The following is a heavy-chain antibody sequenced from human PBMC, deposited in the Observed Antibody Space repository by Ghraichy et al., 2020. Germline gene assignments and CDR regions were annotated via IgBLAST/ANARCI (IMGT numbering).Heavy chain of an antibody. CDR1: GFTLDDHA. CDR3: AKDHGAEDKWHDRFYKFYDMDV. V-gene: IGHV3-9*01. CDR2: ITWNSGRI. J-gene: IGHJ6*04. Sequence: GGSLRLSCAASGFTLDDHAMHWIRQVPGKGLEWVSGITWNSGRIAYAESVKGRFTISRDNAKSSLYLLMNSLRPEDTALYYCAKDHGAEDKWHDRFYKFYDMDVGCKGATVTVSS. D-gene: IGHD2/OR15-2a*01.